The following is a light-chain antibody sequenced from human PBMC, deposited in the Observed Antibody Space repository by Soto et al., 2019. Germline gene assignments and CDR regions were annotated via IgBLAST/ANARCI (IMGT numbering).Light chain of an antibody. CDR2: KVS. V-gene: IGKV2-30*01. J-gene: IGKJ2*01. CDR1: QSLAYIDGNTY. CDR3: MQGTHWPPYT. Sequence: EVVMTQSPLSLPVTLGQPASISCRSSQSLAYIDGNTYLSWFQQRPGQSPRRLIYKVSNRESGGPDRCSGSGSGSDVTLKISRLEAADVGVYYCMQGTHWPPYTFGQGTKLEIK.